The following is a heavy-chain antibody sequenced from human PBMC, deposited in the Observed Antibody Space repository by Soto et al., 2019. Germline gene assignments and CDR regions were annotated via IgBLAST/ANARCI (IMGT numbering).Heavy chain of an antibody. Sequence: PSETLFLTCAVSGASISSGGYSWSWIRQPPGKGLEWIGYIYHSGSTYYNPSLKSRVTISVDMSKNQFSLKLNSVTAADTAVYYCVRGLGLWGQGTLVTVSS. CDR3: VRGLGL. V-gene: IGHV4-30-2*01. J-gene: IGHJ5*02. CDR1: GASISSGGYS. CDR2: IYHSGST.